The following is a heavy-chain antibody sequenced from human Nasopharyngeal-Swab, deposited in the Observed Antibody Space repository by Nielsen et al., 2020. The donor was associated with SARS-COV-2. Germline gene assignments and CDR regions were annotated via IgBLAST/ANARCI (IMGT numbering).Heavy chain of an antibody. V-gene: IGHV3-30*04. CDR3: ARVLGGSYYAAFDI. D-gene: IGHD1-26*01. CDR2: ISYDGSNK. CDR1: GFTFSSYA. J-gene: IGHJ3*02. Sequence: GESLKISCAASGFTFSSYAMHWVRQAPGKGLEWVAVISYDGSNKYYADSVKGRFTISRDNSKNTLYLQMNSLRAQDTAVYYCARVLGGSYYAAFDIWGQGTMVTVSS.